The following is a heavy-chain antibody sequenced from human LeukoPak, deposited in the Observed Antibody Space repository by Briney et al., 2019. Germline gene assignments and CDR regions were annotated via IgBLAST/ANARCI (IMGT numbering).Heavy chain of an antibody. Sequence: PSETLSLTCAVSGDSISSDKWWSWVRQPPGKGLEYIGEFHQSVSTNYNPSLKSRLTISVDKSKNQFSLKLSSVTAADTAVYYCARVLDYYASGIYGFDHWGQGALVTVSS. CDR1: GDSISSDKW. J-gene: IGHJ4*02. CDR3: ARVLDYYASGIYGFDH. CDR2: FHQSVST. V-gene: IGHV4-4*02. D-gene: IGHD3-10*01.